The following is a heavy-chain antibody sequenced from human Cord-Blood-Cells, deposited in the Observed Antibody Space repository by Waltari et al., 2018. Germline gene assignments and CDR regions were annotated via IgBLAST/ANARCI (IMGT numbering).Heavy chain of an antibody. Sequence: QVQLVESGGGVVQPGRSLRLSCAASGFTFSSYGMHWVRQAPGKGLEWVAVISYDGSNEYYADSVKGRFTISRDNSKNTLYLQMNSLRAEDTAVYYCAKDLSYCGGDCYSYYYYGRDVWGQGTTVTVSS. CDR1: GFTFSSYG. CDR3: AKDLSYCGGDCYSYYYYGRDV. D-gene: IGHD2-21*02. CDR2: ISYDGSNE. J-gene: IGHJ6*02. V-gene: IGHV3-30*18.